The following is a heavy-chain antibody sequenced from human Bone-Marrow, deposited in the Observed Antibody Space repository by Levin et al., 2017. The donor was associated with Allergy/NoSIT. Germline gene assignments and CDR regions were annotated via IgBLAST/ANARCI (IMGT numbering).Heavy chain of an antibody. Sequence: LSLTCATSGFTFRSYGMHWVRQAPGKGLEWVAVISHDGSNNYYADSVQGRFNISRDNSENTLFLEMHSLRPEDTALYYCAKDLYRALGRQYGLDVWGQGTTVTVSS. CDR1: GFTFRSYG. V-gene: IGHV3-30*18. J-gene: IGHJ6*02. CDR2: ISHDGSNN. D-gene: IGHD3-16*01. CDR3: AKDLYRALGRQYGLDV.